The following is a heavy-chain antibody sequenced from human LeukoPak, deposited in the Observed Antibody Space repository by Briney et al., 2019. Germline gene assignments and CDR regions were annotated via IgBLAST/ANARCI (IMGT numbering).Heavy chain of an antibody. Sequence: PGASVKVSCTASGYTFTSYDINWVRQATGQGLEWMGGMNPNSGNTGYAQKFQGRVTMTRNTSISTAYMELSSLRSEDTAVYYCARTYYDILTGYYYFDYWGQGTLVTVSS. CDR3: ARTYYDILTGYYYFDY. V-gene: IGHV1-8*01. D-gene: IGHD3-9*01. CDR2: MNPNSGNT. J-gene: IGHJ4*02. CDR1: GYTFTSYD.